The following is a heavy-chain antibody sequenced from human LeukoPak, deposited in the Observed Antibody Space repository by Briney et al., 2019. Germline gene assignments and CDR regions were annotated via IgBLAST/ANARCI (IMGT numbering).Heavy chain of an antibody. CDR3: AKSRTIDTARVRSSAIDY. J-gene: IGHJ4*02. CDR2: ISYDGSNK. CDR1: GSTFSSYG. Sequence: PGGSLRLSCAASGSTFSSYGMHWVRQAPGKGLEWVAVISYDGSNKYYADSVKGRFTISRDNSKNTLYLQMNSLRAEDTAVYYCAKSRTIDTARVRSSAIDYWGQGTLVTVSS. V-gene: IGHV3-30*18. D-gene: IGHD1-14*01.